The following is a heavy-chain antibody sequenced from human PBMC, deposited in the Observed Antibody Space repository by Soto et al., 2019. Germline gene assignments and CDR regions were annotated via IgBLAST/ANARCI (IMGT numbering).Heavy chain of an antibody. J-gene: IGHJ4*02. V-gene: IGHV1-18*01. CDR2: ISAYNGNT. CDR1: GYTFTSYG. D-gene: IGHD2-8*01. CDR3: ARDPGLGYCTNGVCYTAEY. Sequence: QVQLVQSRAEVKKPGASVKVSCKASGYTFTSYGISWVRQAPGQGLEWRGWISAYNGNTNDAQKLQGRVTMTTDTSTSTAYMELRSLRSDDTAVYYCARDPGLGYCTNGVCYTAEYWGQGTLVTVSS.